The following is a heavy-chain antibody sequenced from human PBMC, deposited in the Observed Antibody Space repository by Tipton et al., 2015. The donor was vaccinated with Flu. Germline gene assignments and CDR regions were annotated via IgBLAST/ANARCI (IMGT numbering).Heavy chain of an antibody. J-gene: IGHJ6*02. V-gene: IGHV5-51*01. CDR3: ARQGYSTPYYPMDV. CDR2: IYPGDSDT. Sequence: QLVQSGAEVKKPGESLKISCKGSGYFFTSYWIAWVRQMPGKGTECMGIIYPGDSDTRYSPSFQGQVTISADKSTDTVYLQWNSLKASDTAMYYCARQGYSTPYYPMDVWGQGTTVTVSS. D-gene: IGHD5-18*01. CDR1: GYFFTSYW.